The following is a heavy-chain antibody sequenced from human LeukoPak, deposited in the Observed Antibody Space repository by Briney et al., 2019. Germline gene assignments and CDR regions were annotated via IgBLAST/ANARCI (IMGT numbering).Heavy chain of an antibody. CDR1: GGSLSGYY. CDR2: INHSGST. CDR3: ARGPDGAGNADY. V-gene: IGHV4-34*01. D-gene: IGHD3-10*01. Sequence: PLETLSLTCAVYGGSLSGYYWSWIRQPPGKGLEWIGEINHSGSTNYNPSLKSRVTISVDTSKNQFSLKLSSVTAADTAVYYCARGPDGAGNADYWGQGTLVTVSS. J-gene: IGHJ4*02.